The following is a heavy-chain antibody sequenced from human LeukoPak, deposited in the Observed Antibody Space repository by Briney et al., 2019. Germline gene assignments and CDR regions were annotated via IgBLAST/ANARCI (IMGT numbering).Heavy chain of an antibody. D-gene: IGHD1-14*01. CDR2: IYYSGST. V-gene: IGHV4-59*08. J-gene: IGHJ3*02. CDR3: ARHSRPGPAGAFDI. Sequence: PSETLSLTCTVSGGSISSYYWSWIRQPPGKGLEWIGYIYYSGSTYYNPSRKSRVTISVDTSNNQFSLKLSSVTGADTAVYYCARHSRPGPAGAFDIWGQGTMVTVSS. CDR1: GGSISSYY.